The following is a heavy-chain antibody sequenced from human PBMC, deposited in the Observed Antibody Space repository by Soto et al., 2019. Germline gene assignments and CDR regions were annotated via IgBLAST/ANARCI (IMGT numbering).Heavy chain of an antibody. CDR2: IGTVGDT. J-gene: IGHJ2*01. Sequence: EVNLVESGGGLVRHGGSLRLSCAASGFTFSNSDMHWVRQTTGKGLEWLSGIGTVGDTYYPPSVRGRFTIPRENAKISLYLQRDGLRAQYTAVYFCERGPGAQLMYFALGGSGTLFTASS. CDR3: ERGPGAQLMYFAL. CDR1: GFTFSNSD. D-gene: IGHD2-2*01. V-gene: IGHV3-13*01.